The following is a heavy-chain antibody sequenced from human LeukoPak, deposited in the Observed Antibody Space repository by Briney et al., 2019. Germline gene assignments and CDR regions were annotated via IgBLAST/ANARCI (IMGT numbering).Heavy chain of an antibody. Sequence: GGSLRLSCAASGFTVSTNYMSWVRQAPGKKLEWVSDTYSDGSTFYADSVKGRFTISRDNSKNTLYLQMNSLRAEDTAVYHCARYDFILISYFDLWGRGTLVTVSS. CDR1: GFTVSTNY. D-gene: IGHD3-3*01. CDR2: TYSDGST. CDR3: ARYDFILISYFDL. J-gene: IGHJ2*01. V-gene: IGHV3-53*01.